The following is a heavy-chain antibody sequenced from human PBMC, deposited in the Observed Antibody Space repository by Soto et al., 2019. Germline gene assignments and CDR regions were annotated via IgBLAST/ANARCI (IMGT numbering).Heavy chain of an antibody. CDR2: ISSDVSIK. Sequence: PGGSLRLSCVASGFTFSAFPMHWVRQAPGKGLEWVALISSDVSIKYYANSVKGRFTISRDNSKNTLYLQMNSLRAEDPAMYYCAITRGFSYDTLFDFWAQITPVTFSS. J-gene: IGHJ4*02. V-gene: IGHV3-30-3*01. CDR3: AITRGFSYDTLFDF. CDR1: GFTFSAFP. D-gene: IGHD5-18*01.